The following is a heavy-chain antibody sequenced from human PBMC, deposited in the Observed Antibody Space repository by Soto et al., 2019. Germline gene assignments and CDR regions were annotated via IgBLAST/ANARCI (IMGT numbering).Heavy chain of an antibody. Sequence: QVQLVESGGGVVQPGRSLRLSCAASGFTFSSYGMHWVRQAPGKGLEWVAVISYDGSNKYYADSVKGRFTISRDNSKNTLYLQMNSLRAEDTAVYYCAKSSVGSYGGWGQGTLVTVSS. CDR2: ISYDGSNK. CDR3: AKSSVGSYGG. CDR1: GFTFSSYG. V-gene: IGHV3-30*18. D-gene: IGHD3-10*01. J-gene: IGHJ4*02.